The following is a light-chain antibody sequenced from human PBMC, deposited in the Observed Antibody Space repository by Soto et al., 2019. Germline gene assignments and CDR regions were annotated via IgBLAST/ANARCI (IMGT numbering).Light chain of an antibody. V-gene: IGKV3D-20*01. CDR2: DAS. CDR1: QSVSSSY. J-gene: IGKJ5*01. Sequence: EIVLTQSPATLSLSPGERATLSCGASQSVSSSYLAWYQQKPGLAPRLLIYDASSRATGIPDRFSGSGSGTDFTLTISRLEPEDCAVYYCQQYGSSPITFGQGTRLEIK. CDR3: QQYGSSPIT.